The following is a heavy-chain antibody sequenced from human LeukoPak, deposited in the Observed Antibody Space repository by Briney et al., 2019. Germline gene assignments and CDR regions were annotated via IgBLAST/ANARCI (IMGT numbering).Heavy chain of an antibody. D-gene: IGHD1-26*01. CDR3: AKGLSESIYDALDS. CDR2: ITTGDST. V-gene: IGHV3-23*01. CDR1: GFTFSTYV. J-gene: IGHJ4*02. Sequence: QPGGSLRLSCAASGFTFSTYVMNWVRQAPGKGLEWVSHITTGDSTYYPDSVKGRFTVSRDSSKNTLYLQMNRLRADDTAVYYCAKGLSESIYDALDSWGQGTLVTVSS.